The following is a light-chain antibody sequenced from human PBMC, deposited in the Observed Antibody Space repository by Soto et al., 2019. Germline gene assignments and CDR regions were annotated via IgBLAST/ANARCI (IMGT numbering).Light chain of an antibody. CDR3: MQALLTPGG. CDR2: LGS. Sequence: DIVMTQSPLSLPVTPGEPASISCRSTQSLLHSNGYTYLDWYLQKPGQPPQLLIYLGSNRASGVPDRFSGSGSGTYFTLKISRVEAEDGGVYYCMQALLTPGGFGQGTKVEIK. J-gene: IGKJ1*01. V-gene: IGKV2-28*01. CDR1: QSLLHSNGYTY.